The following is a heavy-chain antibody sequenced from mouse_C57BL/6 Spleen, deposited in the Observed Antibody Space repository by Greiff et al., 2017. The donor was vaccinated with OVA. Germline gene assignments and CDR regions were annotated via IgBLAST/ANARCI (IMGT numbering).Heavy chain of an antibody. CDR1: GYAFSSYW. J-gene: IGHJ4*01. V-gene: IGHV1-80*01. CDR2: IYPGDGDT. D-gene: IGHD2-2*01. Sequence: VQGVESGAELVKPGASVKISCKASGYAFSSYWMNWVKQRPGKGLEWIGQIYPGDGDTNYNGKFKGKATLTADKSSSTAYMQLSSLTSEDSAVYFCARSLVTTYYYAMDYWGQGTSVTVSS. CDR3: ARSLVTTYYYAMDY.